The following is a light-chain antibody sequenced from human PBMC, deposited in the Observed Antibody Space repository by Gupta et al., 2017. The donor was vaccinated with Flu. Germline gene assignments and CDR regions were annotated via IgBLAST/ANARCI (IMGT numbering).Light chain of an antibody. Sequence: QSVLTQQLSVYPPPGQKSSVLCSGSSSNIEHNYVSWYQQPPGTAPKLLISENNKRPSGIPDRFTGSKSDTSATLGITGLQTGDEADYYGGTWDSSLSAWVFGGGTKLTVL. CDR2: ENN. CDR3: GTWDSSLSAWV. V-gene: IGLV1-51*02. J-gene: IGLJ3*02. CDR1: SSNIEHNY.